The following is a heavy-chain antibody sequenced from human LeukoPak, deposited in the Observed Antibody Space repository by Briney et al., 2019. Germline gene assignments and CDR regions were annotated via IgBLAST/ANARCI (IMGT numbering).Heavy chain of an antibody. CDR2: ISAYKGDT. J-gene: IGHJ3*02. CDR3: ARDNRVSMTVGSFDI. Sequence: ASVKVSCKASGYTFTNYDISWVRQAPGQGHEWMGWISAYKGDTKYAQKLQGRVTMTTDTSTSTAYMEVRSLRSDDTAVYYCARDNRVSMTVGSFDIWGQGTMVTVSS. CDR1: GYTFTNYD. D-gene: IGHD1-14*01. V-gene: IGHV1-18*01.